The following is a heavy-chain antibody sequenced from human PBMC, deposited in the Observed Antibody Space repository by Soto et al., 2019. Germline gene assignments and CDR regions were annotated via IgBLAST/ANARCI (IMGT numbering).Heavy chain of an antibody. V-gene: IGHV3-74*01. CDR2: ITSDGKSK. Sequence: GGSLRLSCAASGFNFSNHWMHWVRQRPAEGLVWVSRITSDGKSKAYAESVKGRFAISRDNAKNTLYLQMNGLTAEDTAVYYCARESGDWPLNWFDPWGQGTMVTVSS. J-gene: IGHJ5*02. CDR1: GFNFSNHW. D-gene: IGHD2-21*02. CDR3: ARESGDWPLNWFDP.